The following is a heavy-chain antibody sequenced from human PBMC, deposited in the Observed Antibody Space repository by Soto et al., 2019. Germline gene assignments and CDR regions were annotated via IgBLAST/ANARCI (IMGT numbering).Heavy chain of an antibody. V-gene: IGHV3-11*01. CDR2: ISNSGLTI. Sequence: GGALRLSCAASGFTFSYYYMGWIRQAPGKGLEWVSYISNSGLTIYYADSVKGRFTISRDNAKNSLYLHMNSPRAEDTAVYYCVRDRLRPGNWFDPWGQGTLVTVSS. J-gene: IGHJ5*02. CDR3: VRDRLRPGNWFDP. CDR1: GFTFSYYY. D-gene: IGHD2-21*02.